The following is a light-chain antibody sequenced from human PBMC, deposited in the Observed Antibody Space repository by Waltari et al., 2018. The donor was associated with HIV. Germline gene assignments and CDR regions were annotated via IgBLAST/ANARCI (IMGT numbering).Light chain of an antibody. V-gene: IGKV4-1*01. J-gene: IGKJ4*01. CDR1: RSIFYLRKY. CDR3: QQHYILRST. CDR2: WAS. Sequence: DIVMTQSPDSLAVSLGARATLNCTSSRSIFYLRKYLAWYQQKPGQPPKVLIYWASTRAFGVPDRFSGSGSGTDFTLTISRVQADDVATYYCQQHYILRSTFGGGTKMEI.